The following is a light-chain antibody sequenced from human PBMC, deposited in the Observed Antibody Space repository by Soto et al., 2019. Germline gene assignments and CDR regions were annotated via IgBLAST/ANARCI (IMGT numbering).Light chain of an antibody. V-gene: IGLV1-40*01. CDR2: GNS. J-gene: IGLJ2*01. CDR1: SSNIGAGYD. Sequence: QSVLTQAPSVSGAPGQRVTISCTGSSSNIGAGYDVHWYQQLPGTAPKLLIYGNSKRPSGVPDRFSGSKSGTSASLAITGLQAEDEADYYCQSYDTSLSGSVFGGGTKLTVL. CDR3: QSYDTSLSGSV.